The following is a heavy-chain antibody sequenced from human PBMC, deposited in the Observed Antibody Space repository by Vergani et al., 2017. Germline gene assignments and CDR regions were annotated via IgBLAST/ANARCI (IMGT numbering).Heavy chain of an antibody. J-gene: IGHJ2*01. CDR1: GFTFSDYY. CDR2: ISSSSSYT. D-gene: IGHD6-19*01. CDR3: ARFRKGYSSGWYRDFDL. V-gene: IGHV3-11*05. Sequence: QVQLVESGGGLVKTGGSLRLSCAASGFTFSDYYMSWIRQAPGKGLEWVSYISSSSSYTNYADSVKGRFTISRDNAKNSLYLQMNSLRAEDTAVYYCARFRKGYSSGWYRDFDLWGRGTLVTVSS.